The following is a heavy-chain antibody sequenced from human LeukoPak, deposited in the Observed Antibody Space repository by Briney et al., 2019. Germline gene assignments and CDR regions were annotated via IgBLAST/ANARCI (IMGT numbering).Heavy chain of an antibody. V-gene: IGHV3-48*01. CDR1: GFTFSVYG. CDR2: ISSSSDTV. J-gene: IGHJ4*02. D-gene: IGHD3-16*01. CDR3: ARAVYAY. Sequence: PGGSLRLSCAASGFTFSVYGMNWVRQTPGKGLEWISHISSSSDTVYYADSVKGRFTISRDNAKNSLYLQMNSLRVEDTAVYYCARAVYAYWGQGTLVTVSS.